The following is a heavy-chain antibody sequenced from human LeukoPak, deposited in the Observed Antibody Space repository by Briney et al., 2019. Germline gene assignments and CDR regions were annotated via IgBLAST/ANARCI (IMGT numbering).Heavy chain of an antibody. CDR1: GYTFGDYG. D-gene: IGHD3-10*01. CDR3: ARLRGAYYVDC. CDR2: TNRRGDIT. J-gene: IGHJ4*02. V-gene: IGHV3-20*04. Sequence: GGSLRLSCAASGYTFGDYGMSWVRQVPGKGLEWVSGTNRRGDITGYADSVKGRFTISRDNAKNSLYLHMNSLRAEDTAVYYCARLRGAYYVDCWGQGTLVTVSA.